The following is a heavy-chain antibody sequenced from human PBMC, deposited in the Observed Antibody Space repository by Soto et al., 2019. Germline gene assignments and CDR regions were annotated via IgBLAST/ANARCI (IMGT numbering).Heavy chain of an antibody. CDR2: ISAYNGNT. Sequence: ASVKVSCKASGYTFTSYGISWVRQAPGQGLEWMGWISAYNGNTNYAQKLQGRLTITSDTSANTAYMEPSSLRSEDTAVYYCARPRVTTGENWFDLWGQGTLVTVSS. CDR1: GYTFTSYG. J-gene: IGHJ5*02. D-gene: IGHD4-4*01. V-gene: IGHV1-18*01. CDR3: ARPRVTTGENWFDL.